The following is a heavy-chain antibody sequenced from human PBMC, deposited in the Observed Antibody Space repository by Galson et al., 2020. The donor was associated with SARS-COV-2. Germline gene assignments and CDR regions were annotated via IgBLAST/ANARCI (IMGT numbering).Heavy chain of an antibody. J-gene: IGHJ4*02. CDR1: GFTFSSYS. D-gene: IGHD3-9*01. CDR3: AGVRYFDWLLHY. CDR2: ISSSSSYI. V-gene: IGHV3-21*01. Sequence: GESLKISCAASGFTFSSYSMNWVRQAPGKGLEWVSSISSSSSYIYYADSVKGRFTISRDNAKNSLYLQMNSLRAEDTAVYYCAGVRYFDWLLHYWGQGTLVTVSS.